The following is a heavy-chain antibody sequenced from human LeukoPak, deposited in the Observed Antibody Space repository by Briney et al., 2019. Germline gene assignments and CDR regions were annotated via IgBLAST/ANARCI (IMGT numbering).Heavy chain of an antibody. CDR1: GFMFRSFE. Sequence: GGSLRLSCAASGFMFRSFEMYWVRQAPGKGLEWVAYISSGASTMYYADSVKGRFTISGDDAKNSLFLQMNSLRAEDTAIYYCALLAMASDFDYWGQGTLVTVSS. V-gene: IGHV3-48*03. D-gene: IGHD5-24*01. CDR3: ALLAMASDFDY. CDR2: ISSGASTM. J-gene: IGHJ4*02.